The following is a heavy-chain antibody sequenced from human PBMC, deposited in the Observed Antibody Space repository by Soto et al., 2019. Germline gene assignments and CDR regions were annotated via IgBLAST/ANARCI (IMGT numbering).Heavy chain of an antibody. V-gene: IGHV1-69*13. J-gene: IGHJ3*02. D-gene: IGHD3-22*01. CDR3: ARVTVWIYYDSSGLKNAFDI. CDR1: GGTFSSYA. Sequence: GASVKVSCKASGGTFSSYAISWVRQAPGQGLEWMGGIIPIFGTANYAQKFQGRVTITADESTSTAYMELSSLRSEDTAVYYCARVTVWIYYDSSGLKNAFDIWGQGTMVTVSS. CDR2: IIPIFGTA.